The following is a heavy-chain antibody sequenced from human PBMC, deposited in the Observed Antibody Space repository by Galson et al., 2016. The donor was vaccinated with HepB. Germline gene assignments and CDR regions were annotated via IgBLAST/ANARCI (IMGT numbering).Heavy chain of an antibody. CDR1: GYTFTAYW. V-gene: IGHV5-10-1*01. Sequence: QSGAEVKKPGESLRLSCKASGYTFTAYWIAWVRQMPGKGLEWMGRIDPTDSYANYSPSFQGHVSISADRSVSTVYLQWSSLQPSDTAIYYCARWGDSSGWGAWGQGTLVTVSS. D-gene: IGHD6-19*01. CDR3: ARWGDSSGWGA. CDR2: IDPTDSYA. J-gene: IGHJ4*02.